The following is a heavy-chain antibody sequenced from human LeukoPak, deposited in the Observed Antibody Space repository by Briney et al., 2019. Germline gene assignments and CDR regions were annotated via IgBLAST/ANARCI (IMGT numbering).Heavy chain of an antibody. CDR2: ISSSGSTI. D-gene: IGHD3-10*01. CDR3: ASGGMVRGKEDV. Sequence: GALRLSCAASGFTFSSYEMNWVRQAPGKGLEWVSYISSSGSTIYYADSVKGRFTISRDNAKNSLYLQMNSLRAEDTAVYYCASGGMVRGKEDVWGKGTTVTVSS. CDR1: GFTFSSYE. J-gene: IGHJ6*04. V-gene: IGHV3-48*03.